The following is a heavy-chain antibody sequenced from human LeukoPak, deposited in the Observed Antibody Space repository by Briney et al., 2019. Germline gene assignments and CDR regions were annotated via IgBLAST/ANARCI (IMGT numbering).Heavy chain of an antibody. CDR1: GFTFSSSYV. Sequence: GGSLRFSCAASGFTFSSSYVMTWVRQAPGKGLEWVSTISAGGFTTSYADSVKGRFTISRDISKSTLYLQVNSLRVEDTAVYYCASRYGSSYYWGQGTLVTVSS. V-gene: IGHV3-23*01. CDR3: ASRYGSSYY. D-gene: IGHD6-6*01. J-gene: IGHJ4*02. CDR2: ISAGGFTT.